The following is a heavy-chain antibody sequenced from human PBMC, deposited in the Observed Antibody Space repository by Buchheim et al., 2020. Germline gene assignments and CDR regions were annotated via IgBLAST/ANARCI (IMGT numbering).Heavy chain of an antibody. CDR1: GFTFSNYA. D-gene: IGHD6-13*01. CDR3: AKGIAAAVNY. V-gene: IGHV3-23*01. Sequence: EVQLLESGGGLVQPGGSLRLSCAASGFTFSNYAMNWVRQAPGKGLEWVSAISGSGGATYSADSVKGRFTVSRDNSAYTQYLQMNSLRADDTAVYYCAKGIAAAVNYWGQGTL. J-gene: IGHJ4*02. CDR2: ISGSGGAT.